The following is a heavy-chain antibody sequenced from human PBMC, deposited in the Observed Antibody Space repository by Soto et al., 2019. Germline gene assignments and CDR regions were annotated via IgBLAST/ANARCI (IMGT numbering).Heavy chain of an antibody. CDR1: GFTFSGHW. CDR3: VRGASYGGTDI. Sequence: EVQLVESGGGLVQPGGSLRLSCVASGFTFSGHWMSWVRQAPGKGLEWVAIINPDGSDKNHVDSVKGRFTISRDNAKNSLYLQMNSPRAEDTAVYYRVRGASYGGTDIWGQGTLVPVSS. CDR2: INPDGSDK. D-gene: IGHD1-7*01. V-gene: IGHV3-7*01. J-gene: IGHJ4*02.